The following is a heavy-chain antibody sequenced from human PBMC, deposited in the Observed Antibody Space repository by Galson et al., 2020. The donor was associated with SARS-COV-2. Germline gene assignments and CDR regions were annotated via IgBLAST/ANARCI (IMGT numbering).Heavy chain of an antibody. CDR2: ISAGSTYI. CDR1: GFPFTSYS. V-gene: IGHV3-21*01. CDR3: ARVGDMATTPYHYYYYGLDV. J-gene: IGHJ6*02. D-gene: IGHD3-16*01. Sequence: GGSLRLSCAASGFPFTSYSLNWVRQAPGKGLEWVSSISAGSTYIYYADSVRGRFTISRDNDKNSLYLQMNSLRADDTAVYYCARVGDMATTPYHYYYYGLDVWGPGTTVTVSS.